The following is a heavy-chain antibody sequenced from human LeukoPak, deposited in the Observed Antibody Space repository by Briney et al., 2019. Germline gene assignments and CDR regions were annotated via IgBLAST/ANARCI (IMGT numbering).Heavy chain of an antibody. CDR2: ISGSGGST. Sequence: GESLKISCAASGFTFSSYAMSWVRQAPGKGLEWVSAISGSGGSTYYADSVKGRFTISRDNAKNSLYLQMNSLRAEDTAVYYCASNTFGYWGQGTLVTVSS. CDR3: ASNTFGY. V-gene: IGHV3-23*01. J-gene: IGHJ4*02. D-gene: IGHD3-16*01. CDR1: GFTFSSYA.